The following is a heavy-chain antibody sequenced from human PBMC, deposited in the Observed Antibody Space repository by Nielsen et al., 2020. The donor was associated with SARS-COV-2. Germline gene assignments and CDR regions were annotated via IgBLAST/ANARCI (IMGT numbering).Heavy chain of an antibody. Sequence: GESLKISCAASGFTFSSYSMNWVRQAPGKGLEWVAVISYDGSNKYYADSVKGRFTISRDNSKNTLYLQMNSLRAEDTAVYYCARDRVGATSIGYYYYYYGMDVWGQGTTVTVSS. CDR2: ISYDGSNK. J-gene: IGHJ6*02. D-gene: IGHD1-26*01. CDR1: GFTFSSYS. V-gene: IGHV3-30*03. CDR3: ARDRVGATSIGYYYYYYGMDV.